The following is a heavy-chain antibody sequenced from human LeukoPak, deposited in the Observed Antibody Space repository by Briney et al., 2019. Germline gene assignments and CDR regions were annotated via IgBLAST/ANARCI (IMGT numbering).Heavy chain of an antibody. D-gene: IGHD3/OR15-3a*01. CDR2: SSSSGSTI. CDR3: ARRRDFIDY. J-gene: IGHJ4*02. Sequence: GGSLRLSCAASGSTLSDYYMSWIRQAPGKGLEWVSYSSSSGSTIYYADSVKGRFAISRDNAKNSLYLQMNSLRAEDTAVYYCARRRDFIDYWGQGTLVTVSS. V-gene: IGHV3-11*01. CDR1: GSTLSDYY.